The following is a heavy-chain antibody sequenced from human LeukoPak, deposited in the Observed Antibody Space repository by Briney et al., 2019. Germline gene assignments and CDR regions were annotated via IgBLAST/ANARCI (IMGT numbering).Heavy chain of an antibody. V-gene: IGHV4-30-2*01. CDR1: GGSISSGGYS. J-gene: IGHJ3*02. D-gene: IGHD6-6*01. Sequence: SQTLSLTCTVSGGSISSGGYSWSWIRQPPGKGLEWIGYIYHSGSTYYNPSLKSRVTISVDRSKNQFSLKLSSVTAADTAVYYCARTSIAARRANAFDIWGQGTMVTVSS. CDR2: IYHSGST. CDR3: ARTSIAARRANAFDI.